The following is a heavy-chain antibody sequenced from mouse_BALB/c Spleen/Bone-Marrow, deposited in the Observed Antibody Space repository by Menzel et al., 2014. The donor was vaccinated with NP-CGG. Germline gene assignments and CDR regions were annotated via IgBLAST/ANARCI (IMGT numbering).Heavy chain of an antibody. CDR3: ARGTDQGYPMDY. CDR1: GFTFSSFG. D-gene: IGHD3-1*01. J-gene: IGHJ4*01. Sequence: EVKLMESGGGLVQPGGPRKLSCAASGFTFSSFGMHWVRQAPEKGLEWVAYISSGSSSIYYADTVKGRFTISRDNSKNILFLQMTSLRSEDTAMYYCARGTDQGYPMDYWGQGISVTVSS. V-gene: IGHV5-17*02. CDR2: ISSGSSSI.